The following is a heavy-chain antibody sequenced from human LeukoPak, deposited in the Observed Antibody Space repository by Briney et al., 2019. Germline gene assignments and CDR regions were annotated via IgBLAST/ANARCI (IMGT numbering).Heavy chain of an antibody. J-gene: IGHJ4*02. CDR3: ARDQIAVAGGDY. CDR1: GYTFTSYY. Sequence: ASVEVSCKASGYTFTSYYMHWVRQAPGQGLEWMGIINPSGGSTSYAQKFQGRVTMTRDTSTSTVYMELSSLRSEDTAVYYCARDQIAVAGGDYWGQGTLVTVSS. D-gene: IGHD6-19*01. V-gene: IGHV1-46*01. CDR2: INPSGGST.